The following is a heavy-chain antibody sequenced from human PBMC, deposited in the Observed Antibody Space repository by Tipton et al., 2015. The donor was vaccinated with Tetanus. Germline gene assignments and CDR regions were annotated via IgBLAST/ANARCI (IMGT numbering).Heavy chain of an antibody. J-gene: IGHJ3*01. CDR1: GGPIRDSDYY. Sequence: TLSLTCSVSGGPIRDSDYYWGWVRLPPGKGLEWIAGIYYSGNSYYNPTFQSRVTISVDTSRNQFSLRLSSVTASDTAVYYCARDLSGFLFDAFDLWGQGIMVTVSS. CDR2: IYYSGNS. D-gene: IGHD3-22*01. V-gene: IGHV4-39*02. CDR3: ARDLSGFLFDAFDL.